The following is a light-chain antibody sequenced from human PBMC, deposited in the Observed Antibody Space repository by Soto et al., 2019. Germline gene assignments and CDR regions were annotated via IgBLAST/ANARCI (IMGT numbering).Light chain of an antibody. CDR1: QSVSSY. Sequence: EIVLTQSPATLSLSPWGRATLSCRASQSVSSYLAWYQQKPGQPPRLLIYDASNSATGIPARFSGSGSGTEFTLTISSLQSEDFAVYYCQQYNNWPPITFGQGTRLEI. J-gene: IGKJ5*01. CDR3: QQYNNWPPIT. V-gene: IGKV3-11*01. CDR2: DAS.